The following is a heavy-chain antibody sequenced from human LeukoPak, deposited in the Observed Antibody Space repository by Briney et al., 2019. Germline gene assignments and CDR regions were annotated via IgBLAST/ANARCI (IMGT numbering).Heavy chain of an antibody. V-gene: IGHV4-39*01. D-gene: IGHD3-22*01. J-gene: IGHJ1*01. CDR1: GGSISSSSYY. CDR2: IYYSGST. Sequence: PSETLSLTCTVSGGSISSSSYYWGWIRQPPGKGLEWTGSIYYSGSTYYNPSLKSRVTISVDTSKNQFSLKLSSVTAADTAVYYCASYTSGYYGYFHHWGQGTLVTVSS. CDR3: ASYTSGYYGYFHH.